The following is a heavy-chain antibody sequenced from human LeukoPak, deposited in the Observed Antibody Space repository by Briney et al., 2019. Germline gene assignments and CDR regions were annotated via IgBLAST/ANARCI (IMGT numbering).Heavy chain of an antibody. CDR2: IYPGDSDT. CDR1: GYSFTSYW. V-gene: IGHV5-51*01. D-gene: IGHD2-15*01. Sequence: GASLKISCKGSGYSFTSYWIGWVRQMPGKGLEWMGIIYPGDSDTRYSPSFQGQVTISADKSISTAYLQWSSLKASDTAMYYCAIHCSGGSCYSGYFDYWGQGTLVTVSS. CDR3: AIHCSGGSCYSGYFDY. J-gene: IGHJ4*02.